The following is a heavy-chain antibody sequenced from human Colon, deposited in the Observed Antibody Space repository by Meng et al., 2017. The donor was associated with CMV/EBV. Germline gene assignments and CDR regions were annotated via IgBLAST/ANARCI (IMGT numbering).Heavy chain of an antibody. CDR2: IKEDGSEK. V-gene: IGHV3-7*01. CDR3: ARDPFIKAFDI. Sequence: GESLRISCAASGFTLSNYWMTWLRQAPGRGLELVAHIKEDGSEKYFVGSVKGRFTISRDNAKNSLYLQMNSLRAEDTAVYYCARDPFIKAFDIWGQGTMVTVSS. CDR1: GFTLSNYW. J-gene: IGHJ3*02.